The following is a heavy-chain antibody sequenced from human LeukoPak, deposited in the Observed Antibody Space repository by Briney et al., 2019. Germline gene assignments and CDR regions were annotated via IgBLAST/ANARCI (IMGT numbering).Heavy chain of an antibody. CDR2: IYPGDSDT. Sequence: GESLKSSCKGSGYSFTSYWIGWVRQMPGKCLEWMGIIYPGDSDTRYSPSFQGQVTISADKSISTAYLQWSSLKASDTAMYYCARHAAVRYSSSWYVDYWGQGTLVTVSP. V-gene: IGHV5-51*01. CDR3: ARHAAVRYSSSWYVDY. CDR1: GYSFTSYW. J-gene: IGHJ4*02. D-gene: IGHD6-13*01.